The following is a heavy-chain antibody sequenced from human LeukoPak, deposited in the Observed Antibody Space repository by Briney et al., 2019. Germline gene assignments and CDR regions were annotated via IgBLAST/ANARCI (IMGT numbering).Heavy chain of an antibody. Sequence: GGSLRLSCAASGFTFSSYSMNWVRQAPGKGLEWVAVISHDGKKQYYVDSVKGRFTISRDNSKNTLYLQMDSLRDDDTAMYFCAKDKGRSDYGGDYFDDWGQGTLATVSS. CDR2: ISHDGKKQ. J-gene: IGHJ4*02. CDR1: GFTFSSYS. V-gene: IGHV3-30*18. D-gene: IGHD4-23*01. CDR3: AKDKGRSDYGGDYFDD.